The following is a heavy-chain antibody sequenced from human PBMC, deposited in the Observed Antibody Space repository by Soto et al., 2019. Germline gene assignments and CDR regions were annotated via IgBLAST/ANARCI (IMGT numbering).Heavy chain of an antibody. V-gene: IGHV4-34*01. CDR1: GESFSGYY. J-gene: IGHJ4*02. CDR3: ARGRGNWYYAY. Sequence: QVQLQQWGAGLLKPSETLSLTCAVYGESFSGYYWSWIRQPPGKGLEWIGQINHNGSTNYNPSLKRRASISVDTSKNQFSLKVISVTAADTAVYYSARGRGNWYYAYWGQGTLVTVSA. D-gene: IGHD1-7*01. CDR2: INHNGST.